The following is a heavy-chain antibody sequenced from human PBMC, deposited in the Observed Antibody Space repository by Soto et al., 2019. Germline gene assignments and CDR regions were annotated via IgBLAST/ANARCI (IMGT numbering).Heavy chain of an antibody. CDR2: IYYSGST. Sequence: SETLSLTCAVSGGSISSSNWWSWVRQPPGKGLEWIGYIYYSGSTNYNPSLKSRVTISVDTSKNQFSLKLSSVTAADTAVYYCARLNYYDSSGYPTPSVDPWGQGTLVTVSS. V-gene: IGHV4-4*02. CDR1: GGSISSSNW. CDR3: ARLNYYDSSGYPTPSVDP. D-gene: IGHD3-22*01. J-gene: IGHJ5*02.